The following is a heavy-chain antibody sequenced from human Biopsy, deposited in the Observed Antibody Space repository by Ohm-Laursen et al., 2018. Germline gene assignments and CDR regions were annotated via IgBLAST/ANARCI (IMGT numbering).Heavy chain of an antibody. CDR2: ISGSSNT. D-gene: IGHD5-12*01. CDR3: ARLGSGDYFPTFFDF. CDR1: GGSFSGYY. Sequence: SETLSLTCIVSGGSFSGYYWSWIRQPPGKGLEWIGYISGSSNTNYNPSLKSRVTLSTDTSETQFSLKLSSVTAADTAVYYCARLGSGDYFPTFFDFWGQGALVTVSS. V-gene: IGHV4-59*12. J-gene: IGHJ4*02.